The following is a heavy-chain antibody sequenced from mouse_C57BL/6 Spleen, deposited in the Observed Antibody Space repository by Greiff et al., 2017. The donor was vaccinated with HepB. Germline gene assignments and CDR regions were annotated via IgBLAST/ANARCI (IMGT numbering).Heavy chain of an antibody. CDR2: IDPSDSYT. J-gene: IGHJ4*01. CDR1: GYTFTSYW. CDR3: ARPLGRGNYAMDY. V-gene: IGHV1-50*01. Sequence: VQLQQPGAELVKPGASVKLSCKASGYTFTSYWMQWVKQRPGQGLEWIGEIDPSDSYTNYNQKFKGKATLTVDTSSSTAYMQLSSLTSEDSAVYYCARPLGRGNYAMDYWGQGTSVTVSS. D-gene: IGHD4-1*01.